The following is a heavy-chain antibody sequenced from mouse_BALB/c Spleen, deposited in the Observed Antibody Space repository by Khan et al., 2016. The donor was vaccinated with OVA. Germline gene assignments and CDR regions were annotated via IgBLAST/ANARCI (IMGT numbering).Heavy chain of an antibody. V-gene: IGHV8-12*01. D-gene: IGHD2-4*01. CDR3: VRDLYDCDRWYAY. Sequence: QVTLNESGPGILQPSQTLSLTCSFSGFSLTTSGMGVTWFRQPSGKGLEWLAHIYWDDEKRYNPSLNSRLTNSKDNSRNPVFLKLSRVDTADTGSYSGVRDLYDCDRWYAYWGQGTLVTVSA. J-gene: IGHJ3*01. CDR2: IYWDDEK. CDR1: GFSLTTSGMG.